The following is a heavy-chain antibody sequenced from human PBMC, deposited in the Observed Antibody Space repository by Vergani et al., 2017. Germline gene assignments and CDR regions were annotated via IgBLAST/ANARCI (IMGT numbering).Heavy chain of an antibody. CDR3: ASDTHGGQRADR. CDR1: FDSIRNLS. J-gene: IGHJ5*02. CDR2: IHYSENT. D-gene: IGHD4-23*01. V-gene: IGHV4-59*11. Sequence: QVQLQESGPGLVKSSETLSFTCSVSFDSIRNLSCNWIRQPPGKGLEWIGSIHYSENTNYNPSLKTRVTISVDTSKNQFSLTLTSVTAADTAVYYCASDTHGGQRADRWGQGILVTV.